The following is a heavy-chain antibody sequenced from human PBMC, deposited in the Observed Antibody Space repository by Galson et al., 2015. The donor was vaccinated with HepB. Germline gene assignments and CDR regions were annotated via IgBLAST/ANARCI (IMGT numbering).Heavy chain of an antibody. CDR1: GFTFTTSA. CDR2: ISGSATST. CDR3: AKPSPYYYDSSGYHYYYGVDV. D-gene: IGHD3-22*01. J-gene: IGHJ6*02. V-gene: IGHV3-23*01. Sequence: SLRLSCAASGFTFTTSAMSWVRQAPGKGLEWVSGISGSATSTYYADSVKGRFIISRDNSKNTLYLQMNSLRAEDTAVYYCAKPSPYYYDSSGYHYYYGVDVWGQGTTVTVSS.